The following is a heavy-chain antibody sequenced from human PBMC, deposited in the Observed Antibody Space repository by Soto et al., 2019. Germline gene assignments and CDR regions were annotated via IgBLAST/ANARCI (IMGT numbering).Heavy chain of an antibody. CDR1: GGSITSSS. CDR3: ARLLAYGSTWYYFDY. Sequence: PSETLSLTCTVSGGSITSSSWSWIRQPPGKGLEWIGNVYHSGSTNNSPSLKSRLTTSLDTSKNQLSLKLSSVTAADTAVYYCARLLAYGSTWYYFDYWGQGTLVTVSS. D-gene: IGHD6-13*01. V-gene: IGHV4-59*08. J-gene: IGHJ4*02. CDR2: VYHSGST.